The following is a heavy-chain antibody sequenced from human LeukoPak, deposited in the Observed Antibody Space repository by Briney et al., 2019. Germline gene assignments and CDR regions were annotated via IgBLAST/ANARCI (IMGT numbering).Heavy chain of an antibody. Sequence: GGSLRLSCAASGFTFSNYGMHWVRQAPGKGLEWVSFIRYDGSNKNYVDSVKGRFTISRDNSKNTVDLEMNSLRAEDTAVYYCEKGVSRDGYNYFDYWGQGTLVTVSS. CDR1: GFTFSNYG. CDR3: EKGVSRDGYNYFDY. J-gene: IGHJ4*02. D-gene: IGHD5-24*01. V-gene: IGHV3-30*02. CDR2: IRYDGSNK.